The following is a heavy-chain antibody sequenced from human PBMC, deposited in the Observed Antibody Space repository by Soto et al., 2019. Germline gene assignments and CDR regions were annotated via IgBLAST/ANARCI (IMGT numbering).Heavy chain of an antibody. Sequence: SVKVSCKASGATFSSYAISWVRQAPGQGLEWMGGIIPIFGTANYAQKFQGRVTITADESTSTAYMELSSLRSEDTAVYYCARPIVVDPAPMIEGYYFEGMVVWG. V-gene: IGHV1-69*13. J-gene: IGHJ6*02. CDR3: ARPIVVDPAPMIEGYYFEGMVV. D-gene: IGHD2-2*01. CDR1: GATFSSYA. CDR2: IIPIFGTA.